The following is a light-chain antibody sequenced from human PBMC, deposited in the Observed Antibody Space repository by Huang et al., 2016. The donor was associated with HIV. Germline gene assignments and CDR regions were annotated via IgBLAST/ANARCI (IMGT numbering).Light chain of an antibody. J-gene: IGKJ1*01. V-gene: IGKV3-15*01. CDR3: QQYNNWPSTWT. Sequence: EIVMTQSPVTLSVSPGERATLSCRASQSVSSNLAWYQQKPGQAPRRLVYGASTRATGIPARFSGSGSGTEFTLTISSLQSEDFAVYYCQQYNNWPSTWTFGQGTKVDNK. CDR2: GAS. CDR1: QSVSSN.